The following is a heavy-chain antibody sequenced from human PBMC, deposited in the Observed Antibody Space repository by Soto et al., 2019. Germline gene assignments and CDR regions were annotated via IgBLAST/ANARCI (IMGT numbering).Heavy chain of an antibody. CDR3: AREEENYYYYYGMEV. V-gene: IGHV1-2*04. J-gene: IGHJ6*02. CDR2: INPNSGGT. Sequence: ASVKVSCKASGYTFTGYYMHWVRQAPGQGLEWMGWINPNSGGTNYAQKFQGWVTMTRDTSISTAYMELSRLRSDDTAVYYCAREEENYYYYYGMEVWGQGTTVTVSS. CDR1: GYTFTGYY.